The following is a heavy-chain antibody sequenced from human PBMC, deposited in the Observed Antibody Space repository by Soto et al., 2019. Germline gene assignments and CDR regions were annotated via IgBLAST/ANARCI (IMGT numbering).Heavy chain of an antibody. D-gene: IGHD4-17*01. CDR1: GYTFTSYG. CDR3: ARVFPLRCRACGGMDV. Sequence: ASVKVSCKASGYTFTSYGISWVRQAPGQGLGWMGWISAYNGNTNYAQKLQGRVTMTTDTSTSTAYMELRSLRSDDTAVYYCARVFPLRCRACGGMDVWGQGTTVTVSS. V-gene: IGHV1-18*04. J-gene: IGHJ6*02. CDR2: ISAYNGNT.